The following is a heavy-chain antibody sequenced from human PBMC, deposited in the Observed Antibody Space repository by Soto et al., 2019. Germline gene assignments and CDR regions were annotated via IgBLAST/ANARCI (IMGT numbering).Heavy chain of an antibody. CDR2: ISYDGSNK. V-gene: IGHV3-30-3*01. D-gene: IGHD2-15*01. J-gene: IGHJ4*02. CDR1: GFTFSSYA. Sequence: GGSLRLSCAASGFTFSSYAMHWVRQAPGKGLEWVAVISYDGSNKYYADSVKGRFTISRDNSKNTLYLQMNSLRAEDTAVYYCARDWGYCSGGSCYSWLFDYWGQGTLVTVSS. CDR3: ARDWGYCSGGSCYSWLFDY.